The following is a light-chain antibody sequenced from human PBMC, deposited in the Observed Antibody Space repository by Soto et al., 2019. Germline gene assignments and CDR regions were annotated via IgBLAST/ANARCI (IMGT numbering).Light chain of an antibody. CDR1: QSISSW. V-gene: IGKV1-5*01. CDR3: QQYNSYET. J-gene: IGKJ1*01. Sequence: DIQMTQSPSTLSSSVGDRFTITFRASQSISSWLAWYQQKPGKAPKLLIYDASSLESGVPSRFSGSGSGTEFTLTISSLQPDDFATYYCQQYNSYETFGQGTKV. CDR2: DAS.